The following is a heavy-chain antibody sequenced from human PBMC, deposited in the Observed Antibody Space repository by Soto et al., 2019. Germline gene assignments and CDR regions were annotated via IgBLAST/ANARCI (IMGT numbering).Heavy chain of an antibody. V-gene: IGHV5-10-1*01. CDR1: GYSFTRYW. CDR3: ARLPRKKAYDSSGYYYFPDY. CDR2: IDPSDSYT. Sequence: GESRKISCKGSGYSFTRYWISWVRQMPGKGLEWMGRIDPSDSYTNYSPSFQGHVTISADKSISTAYLQWSSLEASDTAMYYCARLPRKKAYDSSGYYYFPDYWGQGTLVTVSS. D-gene: IGHD3-22*01. J-gene: IGHJ4*02.